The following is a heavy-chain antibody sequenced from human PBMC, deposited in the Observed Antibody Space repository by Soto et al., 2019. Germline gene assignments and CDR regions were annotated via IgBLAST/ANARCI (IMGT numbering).Heavy chain of an antibody. V-gene: IGHV4-34*01. D-gene: IGHD2-2*01. CDR1: GGSFSGYY. J-gene: IGHJ5*02. CDR3: ARGGDCSSTSCYHNWFDP. CDR2: INHSGST. Sequence: SETLSLTCAVYGGSFSGYYWSWIRQPPGKGLEWIGEINHSGSTNYNPSLKSRVTISVDTSKNQFSLKLSSVTAADTAVYYCARGGDCSSTSCYHNWFDPWGQGTLVTVSS.